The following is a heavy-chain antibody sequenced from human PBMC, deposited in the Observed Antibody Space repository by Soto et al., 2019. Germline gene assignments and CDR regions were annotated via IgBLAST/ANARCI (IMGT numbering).Heavy chain of an antibody. J-gene: IGHJ4*02. CDR1: GGSISISSYY. CDR3: ARQSSSWYREVDFDY. D-gene: IGHD6-13*01. Sequence: SETLSLTCTVSGGSISISSYYWGWIRQPPGKGLEWIGSIYYSGSTYYNPSLKSRVTISVDTSKNQFSLKLSSVTAADTAVYYCARQSSSWYREVDFDYWGQGTMVTVSS. CDR2: IYYSGST. V-gene: IGHV4-39*01.